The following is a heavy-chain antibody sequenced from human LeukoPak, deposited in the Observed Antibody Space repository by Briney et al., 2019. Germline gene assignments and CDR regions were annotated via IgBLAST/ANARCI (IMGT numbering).Heavy chain of an antibody. Sequence: GGSLRLSCAASGFTFSSYAMHWVRQAPGKGLEWVAVISYDGSNKYSAVSVKGRFTISRHNSKNTLYLQMNSLRAEDTAVYYCARTLLWFVGDYWGQGTLVTVSS. V-gene: IGHV3-30-3*01. CDR2: ISYDGSNK. CDR3: ARTLLWFVGDY. D-gene: IGHD3-10*01. CDR1: GFTFSSYA. J-gene: IGHJ4*02.